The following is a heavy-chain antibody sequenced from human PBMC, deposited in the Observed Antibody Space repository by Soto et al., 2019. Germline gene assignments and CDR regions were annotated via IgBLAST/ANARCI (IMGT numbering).Heavy chain of an antibody. V-gene: IGHV1-18*04. CDR2: ISAYNGNT. D-gene: IGHD6-19*01. CDR1: GYTFTSYG. J-gene: IGHJ6*02. Sequence: ASVKVSCKASGYTFTSYGISWVRQAPGQGLEWMGWISAYNGNTNYAQKLQGRVTMTTDTSTSTAYMELRSLRSDDTAVYYCASKRRRAVAGSYYYYGMDVWGQGTTVTVT. CDR3: ASKRRRAVAGSYYYYGMDV.